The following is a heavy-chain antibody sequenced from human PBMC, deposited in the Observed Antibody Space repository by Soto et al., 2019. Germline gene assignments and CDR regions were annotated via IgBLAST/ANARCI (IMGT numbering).Heavy chain of an antibody. J-gene: IGHJ5*02. V-gene: IGHV4-59*01. CDR2: IYYSGST. CDR1: GGSISSYH. Sequence: SETLSLTCTVSGGSISSYHWSWIRQPPGKGLEWIGYIYYSGSTNYNPSLKSRVTISVDTSKNQFSLKLSSVTAADTAVYYCARGHSGSFYIWFDPWGQGTLVTVSS. CDR3: ARGHSGSFYIWFDP. D-gene: IGHD3-10*01.